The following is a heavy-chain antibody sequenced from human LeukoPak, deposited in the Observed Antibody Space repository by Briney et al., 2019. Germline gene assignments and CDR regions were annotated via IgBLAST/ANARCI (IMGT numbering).Heavy chain of an antibody. CDR2: IIPIFGTA. V-gene: IGHV1-69*13. J-gene: IGHJ4*02. Sequence: SVKVSCKASGGTFSSYAISWVRQAPGQGLEWMGGIIPIFGTANYAQKFQGRVTITADESTSTAYMELSSLRSEDTAVYYCARDPXXSSGFLTLLFDYWGQGTLVTVSS. CDR3: ARDPXXSSGFLTLLFDY. CDR1: GGTFSSYA. D-gene: IGHD3-22*01.